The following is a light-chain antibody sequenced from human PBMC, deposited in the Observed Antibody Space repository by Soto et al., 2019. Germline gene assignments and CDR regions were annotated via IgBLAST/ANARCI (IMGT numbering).Light chain of an antibody. J-gene: IGKJ1*01. V-gene: IGKV1-8*01. CDR1: QGISSY. CDR3: QQSYSTPPGT. CDR2: AAS. Sequence: AILVTQSPSSLSASPGDRVTITCRASQGISSYLAWYQQKPGKAPKLLIYAASTLQSGVPSRFSGSGSGTDFTLTISSLQPEDFATYYCQQSYSTPPGTFGQGTKV.